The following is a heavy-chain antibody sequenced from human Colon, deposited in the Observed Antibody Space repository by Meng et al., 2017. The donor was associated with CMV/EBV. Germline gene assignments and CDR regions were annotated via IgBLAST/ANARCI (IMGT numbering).Heavy chain of an antibody. D-gene: IGHD3-3*02. Sequence: GSLRLSCTVSGGSVSSGSYYWSWIRQPPGKGLEWIGYIYYSGSTNYNPSLKSRVSISVDASKNQFSLKLTSMTAADTALYYCARSTFHLYFFNYWGQGSLVTVSS. CDR3: ARSTFHLYFFNY. V-gene: IGHV4-61*01. J-gene: IGHJ4*02. CDR1: GGSVSSGSYY. CDR2: IYYSGST.